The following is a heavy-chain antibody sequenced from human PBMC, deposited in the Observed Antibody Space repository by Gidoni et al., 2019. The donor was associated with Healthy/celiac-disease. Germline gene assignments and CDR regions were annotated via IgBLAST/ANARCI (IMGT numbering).Heavy chain of an antibody. J-gene: IGHJ6*02. Sequence: QVQLQESGPGLVKPSETLSLTCTVSGGSISSYYWSWIRQPAGKGLEWIGRIYTSGSTNYNPSLKSRVTMSVDTSKNQFSLKLSSVTAADTAVYYCARGGCSSTSCHFQDYYYYYGMDVWGQGTTVTVSS. V-gene: IGHV4-4*07. D-gene: IGHD2-2*01. CDR1: GGSISSYY. CDR3: ARGGCSSTSCHFQDYYYYYGMDV. CDR2: IYTSGST.